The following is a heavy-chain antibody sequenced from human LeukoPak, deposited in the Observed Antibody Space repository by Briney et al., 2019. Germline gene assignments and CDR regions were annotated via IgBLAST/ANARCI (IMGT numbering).Heavy chain of an antibody. J-gene: IGHJ4*02. V-gene: IGHV3-53*01. CDR1: GLPVSTNS. D-gene: IGHD5-18*01. Sequence: PGGSLRLSCAASGLPVSTNSMTWVRQAPGMGLEWVSVVSSEGNTSYADSVKGRFTTSTDNSKNTLYLQMNSLRAEDTAVYYCARKVGYGYALDYWGQGTLVTVSS. CDR2: VSSEGNT. CDR3: ARKVGYGYALDY.